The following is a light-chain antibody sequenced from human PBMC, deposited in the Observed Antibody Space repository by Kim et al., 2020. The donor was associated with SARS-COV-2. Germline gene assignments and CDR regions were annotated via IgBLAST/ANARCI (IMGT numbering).Light chain of an antibody. J-gene: IGKJ1*01. V-gene: IGKV1-5*03. CDR1: QTITTW. Sequence: DIQLTQSPSTLSASVRDRVTITCRASQTITTWLAWYQQKPGKAPKVLIYKTSTLDSGVPSRFSGSGSGTEFTLTISSLQPDDFATYYCQHYNSTSLTFGQGTKVDIK. CDR2: KTS. CDR3: QHYNSTSLT.